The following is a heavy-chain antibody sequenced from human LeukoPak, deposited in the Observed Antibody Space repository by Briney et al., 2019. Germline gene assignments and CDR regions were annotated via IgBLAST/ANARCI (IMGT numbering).Heavy chain of an antibody. CDR3: AKDYDSSGYYFYLYFDL. CDR1: GFTFSSYA. CDR2: ISGSGGST. J-gene: IGHJ2*01. D-gene: IGHD3-22*01. Sequence: GGSLRLSCAASGFTFSSYAMHWVRQAPGKGLEWVSAISGSGGSTYYADSVKGRFTISRDNSKNTLYLQMNSLRAEDTAVYYCAKDYDSSGYYFYLYFDLWGRGTLVTVSS. V-gene: IGHV3-23*01.